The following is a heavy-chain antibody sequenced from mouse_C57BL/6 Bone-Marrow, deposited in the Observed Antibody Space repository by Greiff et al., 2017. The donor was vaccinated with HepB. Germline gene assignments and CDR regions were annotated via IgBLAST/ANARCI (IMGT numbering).Heavy chain of an antibody. CDR1: GYTFTSYG. J-gene: IGHJ2*01. CDR2: IYPRSGNT. Sequence: LVESGAELARPGASVKLSCKASGYTFTSYGISWVKQRTGQGLEWIGEIYPRSGNTYYNEKFKGKATLTADKSSSTAYMELRSLTSEDSAVYYCAREGDYGGGWGQGTTLTVSS. D-gene: IGHD2-4*01. V-gene: IGHV1-81*01. CDR3: AREGDYGGG.